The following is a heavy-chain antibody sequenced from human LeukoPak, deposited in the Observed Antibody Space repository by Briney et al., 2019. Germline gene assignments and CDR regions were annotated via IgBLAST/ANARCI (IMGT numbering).Heavy chain of an antibody. CDR1: GFSLSTRGVG. D-gene: IGHD2-15*01. CDR3: AHGDCSGGSCYFAFDI. CDR2: IYWDDDK. J-gene: IGHJ3*02. Sequence: SGPTLLQPTQTLTLTCTFSGFSLSTRGVGVGWIRQPPGKALEWLSLIYWDDDKRYSPSLKSRLTITKDTSKNQMVLTMTNMDPVDTATYYCAHGDCSGGSCYFAFDIWGQGTMVTGSS. V-gene: IGHV2-5*02.